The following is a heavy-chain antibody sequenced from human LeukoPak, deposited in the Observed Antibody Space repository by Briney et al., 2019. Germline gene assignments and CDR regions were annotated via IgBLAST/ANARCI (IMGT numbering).Heavy chain of an antibody. Sequence: GGSLRLSCAASGFTFRNYAMQGVRQAPGKGLEWVAVISYDGSNKYYADPVKARFTISRDNSKNTLYLQMSSLRAEETAVYYCAREQWSRQYFDYWGQGTLVTVSS. J-gene: IGHJ4*02. CDR2: ISYDGSNK. V-gene: IGHV3-30-3*01. D-gene: IGHD6-19*01. CDR1: GFTFRNYA. CDR3: AREQWSRQYFDY.